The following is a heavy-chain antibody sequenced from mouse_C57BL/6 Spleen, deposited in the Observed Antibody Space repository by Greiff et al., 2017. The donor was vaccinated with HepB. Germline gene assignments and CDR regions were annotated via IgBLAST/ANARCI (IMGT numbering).Heavy chain of an antibody. CDR1: GYTFTSYW. Sequence: QVQLKQPGAELVMPGASVKLSCKASGYTFTSYWMHWVKQRPGHGLEWIGEIDPSDSYTNYNQKFKGKSTLTVDKSSSTAYMQLSSLTSEDSAVYYCARMSNYEDFDYWGQGTTLTVSS. V-gene: IGHV1-69*01. CDR3: ARMSNYEDFDY. J-gene: IGHJ2*01. CDR2: IDPSDSYT. D-gene: IGHD2-5*01.